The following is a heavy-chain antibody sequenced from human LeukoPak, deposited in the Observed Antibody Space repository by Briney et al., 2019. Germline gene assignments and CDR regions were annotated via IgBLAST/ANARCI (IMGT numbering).Heavy chain of an antibody. Sequence: GGSVRLSCAASGFTFRSLAMNWVRQAPGKGLEWVSTISDNGVSTHYADSVKGRFTISRDNSKNTLDLQMNSLKAEDTAIYYCAKDVRPGGGGMDVLLQGTTVTVSS. CDR1: GFTFRSLA. D-gene: IGHD3-10*02. J-gene: IGHJ6*01. CDR2: ISDNGVST. V-gene: IGHV3-23*01. CDR3: AKDVRPGGGGMDV.